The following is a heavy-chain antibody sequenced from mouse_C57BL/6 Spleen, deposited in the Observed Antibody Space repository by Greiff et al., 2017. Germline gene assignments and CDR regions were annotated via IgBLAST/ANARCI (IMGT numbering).Heavy chain of an antibody. CDR1: GFSLTSYA. D-gene: IGHD2-3*01. Sequence: VMLVESGPGLVAPSQSLSITCTVSGFSLTSYAISWVRQPPGKGLEWLGVIWTGGGTNYNSALKSRLSISKDNSKSQVFLKMNSLQTDDTARYYCARNYDGYYDYAMDYWGQGTSVTVSS. CDR3: ARNYDGYYDYAMDY. V-gene: IGHV2-9-1*01. CDR2: IWTGGGT. J-gene: IGHJ4*01.